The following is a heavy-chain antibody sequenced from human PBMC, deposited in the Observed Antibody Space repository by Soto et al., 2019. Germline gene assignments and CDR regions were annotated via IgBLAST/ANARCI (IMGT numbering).Heavy chain of an antibody. Sequence: QVQLVQSGAEVKKPGASVKVSCKASGYTFGRYGLTWVRQAPGQGPEWMGWTSPSSGRTKYAQKFQGRVTMTTQTPRNTAHRELRSRTSDDTPGYYCARDGVCSGTGCPWDYWGQGTLVTVSS. D-gene: IGHD2-15*01. J-gene: IGHJ4*02. CDR1: GYTFGRYG. CDR3: ARDGVCSGTGCPWDY. V-gene: IGHV1-18*01. CDR2: TSPSSGRT.